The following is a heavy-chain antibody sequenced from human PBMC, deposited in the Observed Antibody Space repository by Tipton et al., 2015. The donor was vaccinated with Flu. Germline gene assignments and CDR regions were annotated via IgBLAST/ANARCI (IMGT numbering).Heavy chain of an antibody. V-gene: IGHV4-61*02. Sequence: LRLSCTVSGGSISSGSYYWSWIRQPAGKGLEWIGRIYTTGIPNYNPSLRSRVTISIDTSKNQFSLKLSSVTAADTAVYYCARDGGVGSGWSYSGGNYYYGMDVLGQGTTVIVSS. CDR3: ARDGGVGSGWSYSGGNYYYGMDV. CDR1: GGSISSGSYY. D-gene: IGHD6-19*01. J-gene: IGHJ6*02. CDR2: IYTTGIP.